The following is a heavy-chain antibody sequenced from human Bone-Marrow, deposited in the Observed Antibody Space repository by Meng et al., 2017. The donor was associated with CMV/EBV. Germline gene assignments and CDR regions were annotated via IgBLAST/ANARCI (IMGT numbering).Heavy chain of an antibody. CDR3: ARGVPLAETYDFWSGYRYYFDY. CDR2: ISWNSGSI. J-gene: IGHJ4*02. CDR1: GFTFDDYA. Sequence: SLKISCAASGFTFDDYAMHWVRQAPGKGLEWVSGISWNSGSIGYADSVKGRFTISRDNAKNSLYLQMNSLRAEDTALYYCARGVPLAETYDFWSGYRYYFDYWGQGTLVTVSS. D-gene: IGHD3-3*01. V-gene: IGHV3-9*01.